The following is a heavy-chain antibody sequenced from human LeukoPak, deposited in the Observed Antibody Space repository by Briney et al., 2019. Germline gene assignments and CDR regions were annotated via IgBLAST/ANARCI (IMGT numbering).Heavy chain of an antibody. CDR3: ANEAGTGGESFDY. CDR1: GFTFSSYG. V-gene: IGHV3-30*18. J-gene: IGHJ4*02. Sequence: GGSLRLSCAASGFTFSSYGMHWVRQAPGKGLEWVAVISYDGSNKYYADSVKGRFTISRDNSKNTLYLQMNSLRAEDTAVYYRANEAGTGGESFDYWGQGTLVTVSS. CDR2: ISYDGSNK. D-gene: IGHD6-13*01.